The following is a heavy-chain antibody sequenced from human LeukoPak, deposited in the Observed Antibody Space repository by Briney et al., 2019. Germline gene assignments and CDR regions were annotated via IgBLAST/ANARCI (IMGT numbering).Heavy chain of an antibody. CDR3: ARPKGLYYYGSGSFSFDH. V-gene: IGHV5-51*01. D-gene: IGHD3-10*01. CDR1: GYSFTSYW. CDR2: IYPGDSDS. J-gene: IGHJ4*02. Sequence: GESLKISCKGSGYSFTSYWIGWVRQMPGKGLEWMGIIYPGDSDSRYSPSFQGQVTISADKSISTAYLQWSSLKASDTAIYYCARPKGLYYYGSGSFSFDHWGQGTLVTVSS.